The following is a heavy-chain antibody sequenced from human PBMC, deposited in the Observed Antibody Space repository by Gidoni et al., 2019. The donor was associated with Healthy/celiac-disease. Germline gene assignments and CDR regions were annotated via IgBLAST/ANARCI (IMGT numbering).Heavy chain of an antibody. CDR3: ARDQTAAAGLILYYGMDV. Sequence: QVQLVQSGAEVKKPGSSVKVSCKASGGTFSSYAISWVRQAPGQGLEWMGGIIPIFGTANYAQKFQGRVTITADESTSTAYMELSSLRSEDTAVYYCARDQTAAAGLILYYGMDVWGQGTTVTVSS. V-gene: IGHV1-69*01. CDR1: GGTFSSYA. D-gene: IGHD6-13*01. CDR2: IIPIFGTA. J-gene: IGHJ6*02.